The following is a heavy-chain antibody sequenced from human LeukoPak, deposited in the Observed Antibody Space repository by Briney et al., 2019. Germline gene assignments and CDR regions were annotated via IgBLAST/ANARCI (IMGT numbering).Heavy chain of an antibody. Sequence: PGGSLRLSCAASGFSFGDYYMNWVRQAPGKGLEWVSSINGSSTYIYYADSVKGRFTISRDNAKNSLYLQMNSLRAEDTAVYYCARGRPGLTYYYDSSGSGDSNYWGQGTLVTVSS. D-gene: IGHD3-22*01. CDR1: GFSFGDYY. CDR2: INGSSTYI. J-gene: IGHJ4*02. CDR3: ARGRPGLTYYYDSSGSGDSNY. V-gene: IGHV3-69-1*01.